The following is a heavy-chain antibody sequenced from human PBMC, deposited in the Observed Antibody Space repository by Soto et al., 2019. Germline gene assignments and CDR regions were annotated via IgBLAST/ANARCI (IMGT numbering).Heavy chain of an antibody. J-gene: IGHJ4*02. CDR2: IYYSGST. CDR1: GGSISSGGYY. Sequence: QVQLQESGPGLVKPSQTLSLTCTVSGGSISSGGYYWSWIRQHPGKGLEWIGYIYYSGSTYYNPCRKSRVTISVDTSKNLFSLKLSSVTAAVTAVYYCAREGGIVGATAADYWGQGTLVTVSS. V-gene: IGHV4-31*03. CDR3: AREGGIVGATAADY. D-gene: IGHD1-26*01.